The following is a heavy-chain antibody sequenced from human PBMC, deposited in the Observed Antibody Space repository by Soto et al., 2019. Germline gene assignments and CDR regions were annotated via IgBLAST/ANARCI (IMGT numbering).Heavy chain of an antibody. J-gene: IGHJ5*02. D-gene: IGHD1-20*01. CDR1: GFSLTTSGVG. CDR3: AHHTITPATIWFDT. CDR2: IYWNDDK. Sequence: SGPTLVNPTQTLTLTCTFSGFSLTTSGVGVGWIRQPPGKALEWLALIYWNDDKRYSPSLRSRVTITKDTYKNQVVLVMSNMDLVDTATYYCAHHTITPATIWFDTWGLGTLVTVSS. V-gene: IGHV2-5*01.